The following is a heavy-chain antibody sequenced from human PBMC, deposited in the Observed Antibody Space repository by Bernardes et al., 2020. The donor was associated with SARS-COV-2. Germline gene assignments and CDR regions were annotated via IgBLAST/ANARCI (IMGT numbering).Heavy chain of an antibody. CDR3: ARLLLWFGEEGTNYGMDV. CDR2: ISWNSGSI. V-gene: IGHV3-9*01. CDR1: GFTFGDYA. Sequence: GGSLRLSCAASGFTFGDYAMHWVRQAPGKGLEWVSGISWNSGSIGYADSVKGRFTISRDNAKNSLYLQMNSLRAEDTALYYCARLLLWFGEEGTNYGMDVWGQGTTVTASS. J-gene: IGHJ6*02. D-gene: IGHD3-10*01.